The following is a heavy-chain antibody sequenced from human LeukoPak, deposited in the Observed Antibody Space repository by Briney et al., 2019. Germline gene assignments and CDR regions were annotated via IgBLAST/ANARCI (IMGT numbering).Heavy chain of an antibody. Sequence: PGGSLRLSCAASGFTFSNYWIHWVRQAPGEGLVWVSSIYNAGSITTYADSVKGRFTISRDNAENTLYLQMNSLRVEDTAVYYCVRSAFHAGSGNYYDYWGQGTLVTVSS. CDR3: VRSAFHAGSGNYYDY. D-gene: IGHD3-22*01. J-gene: IGHJ4*02. CDR2: IYNAGSIT. CDR1: GFTFSNYW. V-gene: IGHV3-74*03.